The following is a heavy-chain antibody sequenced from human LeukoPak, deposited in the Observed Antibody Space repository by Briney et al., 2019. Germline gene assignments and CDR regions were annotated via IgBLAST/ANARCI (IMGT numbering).Heavy chain of an antibody. CDR2: ISAYNGNT. CDR3: ARDVPRITMIVAGLGY. V-gene: IGHV1-18*01. Sequence: ASVKVSCKASGYTFTNYAIHWVRQAPGQGLEWMGWISAYNGNTNYAQKLQGRVTMTTDTSTSTAYMELRSLRSDDTAVYYCARDVPRITMIVAGLGYWGQGTLVTVSS. J-gene: IGHJ4*02. CDR1: GYTFTNYA. D-gene: IGHD3-22*01.